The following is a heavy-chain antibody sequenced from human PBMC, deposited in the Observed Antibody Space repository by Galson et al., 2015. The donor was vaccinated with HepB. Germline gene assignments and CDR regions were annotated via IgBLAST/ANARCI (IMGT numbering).Heavy chain of an antibody. CDR3: AHRPSAFDF. CDR1: GFSLTTSGVG. J-gene: IGHJ4*02. CDR2: IYWDDDK. V-gene: IGHV2-5*02. Sequence: ALVKPTQTLTLTCTFSGFSLTTSGVGVGWIRQPPGKALEWLAVIYWDDDKRYSPSLKSRLTITKDTSQNQVVLTMTNMDPLDTATYYCAHRPSAFDFWGQGTLVTVSS.